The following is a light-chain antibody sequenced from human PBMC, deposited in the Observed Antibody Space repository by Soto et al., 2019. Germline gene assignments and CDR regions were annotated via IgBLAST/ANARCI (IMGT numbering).Light chain of an antibody. J-gene: IGKJ4*01. CDR2: DAS. V-gene: IGKV1-16*02. Sequence: DIQMTQSPSSLSASVGDRVTITCRASQEITNHLAWFQQKPGKPPKSLIYDASSLQSGVPSKFSGSGSVTDFTLTISSLQAEDFATYYCQQYHNYPVTFGGGTKVEIK. CDR3: QQYHNYPVT. CDR1: QEITNH.